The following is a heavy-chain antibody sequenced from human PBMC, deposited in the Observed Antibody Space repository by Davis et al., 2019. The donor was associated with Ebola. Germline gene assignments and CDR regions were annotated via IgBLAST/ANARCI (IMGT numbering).Heavy chain of an antibody. D-gene: IGHD2-15*01. CDR2: ISSSSSYT. V-gene: IGHV3-11*06. Sequence: GESLKISCAASGFTFSDYYMSWIRQAPGKGLEWVSYISSSSSYTNYADSVKGRFTISRDNAKNSLYLQMNSLRAEDTAVYYCANLAAHYWYFDLWGRGTLVTVSS. J-gene: IGHJ2*01. CDR1: GFTFSDYY. CDR3: ANLAAHYWYFDL.